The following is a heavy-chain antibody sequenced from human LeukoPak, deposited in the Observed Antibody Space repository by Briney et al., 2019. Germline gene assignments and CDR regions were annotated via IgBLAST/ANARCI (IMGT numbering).Heavy chain of an antibody. V-gene: IGHV4-59*01. CDR3: ARTQEWVPYYGSGSYHKVPTYMDV. Sequence: SETLSLTCTVSGGSISSYYWNWIRQPPGKGLEWIGFIHYSGSTNYNPSLKSRVTISVDTSKNQFSLKLSSVTAADTAMYYCARTQEWVPYYGSGSYHKVPTYMDVWDKGTTVIVSS. D-gene: IGHD3-10*01. CDR2: IHYSGST. J-gene: IGHJ6*03. CDR1: GGSISSYY.